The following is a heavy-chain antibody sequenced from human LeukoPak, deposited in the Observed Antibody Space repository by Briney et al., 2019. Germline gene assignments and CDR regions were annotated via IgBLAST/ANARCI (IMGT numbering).Heavy chain of an antibody. CDR2: INHSGST. J-gene: IGHJ2*01. Sequence: SETLSLTCTVSGGSISGYYWSWIRQPPGKGLEWIGEINHSGSTNYNPSLKSRVTISVDTSKNQFSLKLSSVTAADTAVYYCARGLVVPAATRYWYFDLWGRGTLVTVSS. CDR3: ARGLVVPAATRYWYFDL. V-gene: IGHV4-34*01. D-gene: IGHD2-2*01. CDR1: GGSISGYY.